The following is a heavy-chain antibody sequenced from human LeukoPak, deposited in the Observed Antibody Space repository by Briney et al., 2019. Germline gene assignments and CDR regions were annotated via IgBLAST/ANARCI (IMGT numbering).Heavy chain of an antibody. CDR2: IYYSGST. D-gene: IGHD3-10*01. V-gene: IGHV4-59*01. CDR1: GGSISSYY. CDR3: ARGFTYYYGSGSERYAFDI. Sequence: PSETLSLTYTVSGGSISSYYWSWIRQPPGKGLEWIGYIYYSGSTNYNPSLKGRVTISVDTSKNQFSLKLSSVTAADTAVYYCARGFTYYYGSGSERYAFDIWGQGTMVTVSS. J-gene: IGHJ3*02.